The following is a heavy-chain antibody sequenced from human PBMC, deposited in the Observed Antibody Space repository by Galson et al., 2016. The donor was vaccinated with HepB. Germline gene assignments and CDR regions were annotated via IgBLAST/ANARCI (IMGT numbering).Heavy chain of an antibody. J-gene: IGHJ4*02. CDR3: ARSSATVH. V-gene: IGHV3-21*06. CDR2: ISGSSSGHST. Sequence: SLRLSCAASGFTFSGFSMNWIRQAPGKGLEWVSSISGSSSGHSTIYADSVKGRFTISRDNVENPVYLQMNSLTAADAGIYFCARSSATVHWGQGTLVTVSS. D-gene: IGHD6-6*01. CDR1: GFTFSGFS.